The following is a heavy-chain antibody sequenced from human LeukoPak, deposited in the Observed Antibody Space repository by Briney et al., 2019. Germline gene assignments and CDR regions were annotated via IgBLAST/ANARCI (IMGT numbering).Heavy chain of an antibody. CDR1: GYTFTGYY. Sequence: ASVKVSCKASGYTFTGYYMHWVRQAPGQGLEWMGWINPNSGGTNYAQKFQGRVTMTRDTSIGTAYMELSRLRFDDTAVYYCARAGYCGGDCYSDWFDPWGQGTLVTVSS. CDR3: ARAGYCGGDCYSDWFDP. V-gene: IGHV1-2*02. CDR2: INPNSGGT. J-gene: IGHJ5*02. D-gene: IGHD2-21*02.